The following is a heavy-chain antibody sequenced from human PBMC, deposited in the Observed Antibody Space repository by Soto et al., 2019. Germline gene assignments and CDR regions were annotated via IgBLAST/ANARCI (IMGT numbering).Heavy chain of an antibody. CDR2: IYYRRRT. Sequence: QLQLQESGPGLVKPSETLSLTCTVSGGSISSSSYYWGWIRQPPGKGLEWIGCIYYRRRTYYSPSLNSLITISVHTSKNHFSLKLSSVTAADTAVYSCARRGSSICYGSWGQGTLVTVSA. CDR1: GGSISSSSYY. D-gene: IGHD6-13*01. CDR3: ARRGSSICYGS. V-gene: IGHV4-39*01. J-gene: IGHJ5*02.